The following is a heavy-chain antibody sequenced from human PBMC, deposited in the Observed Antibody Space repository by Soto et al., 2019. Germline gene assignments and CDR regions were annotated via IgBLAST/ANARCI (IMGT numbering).Heavy chain of an antibody. CDR1: GGSFSGYY. D-gene: IGHD3-22*01. CDR3: ARNIRTDYYDSSGYLHYYYYYGMDV. V-gene: IGHV4-34*01. CDR2: INHSGST. J-gene: IGHJ6*02. Sequence: TLSLTCAVYGGSFSGYYWSWIRQPPGKGLEWIGEINHSGSTNYNPSLKSRVTISVDTSKNQFSLKLSSVTAADTAVYYCARNIRTDYYDSSGYLHYYYYYGMDVWGQGTTVTVSS.